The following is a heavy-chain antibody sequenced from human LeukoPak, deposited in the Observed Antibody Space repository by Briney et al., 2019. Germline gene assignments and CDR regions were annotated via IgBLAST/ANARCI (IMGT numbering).Heavy chain of an antibody. CDR2: ISSSSSYI. J-gene: IGHJ4*02. D-gene: IGHD5-18*01. V-gene: IGHV3-21*04. CDR1: GFTFSTYE. CDR3: ATKTAFDY. Sequence: PGGSLRLSCAASGFTFSTYEMNWVRQAPGKGLEWVSSISSSSSYIYYADSVKGRFTISRDNAKNSLYLQMNSLRAEDTAVYYCATKTAFDYWGQGTLVTVSS.